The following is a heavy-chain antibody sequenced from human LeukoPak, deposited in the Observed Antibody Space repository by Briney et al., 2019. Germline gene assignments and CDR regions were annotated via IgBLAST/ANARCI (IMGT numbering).Heavy chain of an antibody. CDR1: GDSFSSHY. CDR2: ISHIGRT. J-gene: IGHJ3*02. D-gene: IGHD4-17*01. V-gene: IGHV4-59*11. CDR3: ARDLVTVTKGFDI. Sequence: SETLSLTCAVSGDSFSSHYWTWIRQSPGTGLEWIGYISHIGRTNYNPSLKSRVTISIDTSKNQFTLKLRSVTAADTAVYYCARDLVTVTKGFDIWGQGTMVSVSS.